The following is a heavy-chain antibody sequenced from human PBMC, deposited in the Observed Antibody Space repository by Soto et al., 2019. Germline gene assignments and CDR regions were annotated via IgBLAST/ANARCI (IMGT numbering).Heavy chain of an antibody. Sequence: GGSLRLSCAASGFSFNTYSMNWVRQAPGKGLEWVSYISSSSRVINYADSVKGRFTISRDNGRNSLYLQMNSLRDEDTAEYYCVRDLGLHNYGYYFDYWGQGARVTVSS. CDR3: VRDLGLHNYGYYFDY. CDR1: GFSFNTYS. V-gene: IGHV3-48*02. CDR2: ISSSSRVI. J-gene: IGHJ4*01. D-gene: IGHD5-18*01.